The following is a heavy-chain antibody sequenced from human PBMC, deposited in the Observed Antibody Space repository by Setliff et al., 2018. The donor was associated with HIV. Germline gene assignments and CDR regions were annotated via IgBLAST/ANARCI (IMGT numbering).Heavy chain of an antibody. CDR3: LLPCTSGWHNWADP. CDR2: IRSKADKYAT. J-gene: IGHJ5*02. CDR1: GFTFSDAE. Sequence: PGGSLRLSCAASGFTFSDAEIHWVRQASGKGLEWVGRIRSKADKYATDYGASAKGRFIISRDDSKKTAYLQMSSLRAEDTAMYYCLLPCTSGWHNWADPWGQGTLVTVSS. D-gene: IGHD6-19*01. V-gene: IGHV3-73*01.